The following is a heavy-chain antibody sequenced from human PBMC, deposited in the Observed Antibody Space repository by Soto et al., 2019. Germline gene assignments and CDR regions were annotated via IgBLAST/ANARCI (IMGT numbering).Heavy chain of an antibody. Sequence: SETLSLTCTISGDSSSSYYWSWIRQTPGKGLEWIGYISHSGNTNYNPSLKSRATISIDTSKNRFSLKVTSVTAADTAVYYCACLRGKLGSTIDYWGQGTQVTVSS. D-gene: IGHD2-15*01. CDR2: ISHSGNT. V-gene: IGHV4-59*01. CDR1: GDSSSSYY. CDR3: ACLRGKLGSTIDY. J-gene: IGHJ4*02.